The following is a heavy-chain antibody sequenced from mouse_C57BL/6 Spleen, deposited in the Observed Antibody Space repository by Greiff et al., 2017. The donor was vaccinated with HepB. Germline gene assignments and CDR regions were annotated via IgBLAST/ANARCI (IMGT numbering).Heavy chain of an antibody. V-gene: IGHV1-26*01. CDR2: INPNNGGT. Sequence: VQLQQSGPELVKPGASVKISCKASGYTFTDYYMNWVQQSHGKSLEWIGDINPNNGGTSYNQKFKGKATLTVDTSSSTAYMELRSLTSEDSAVYYCAKKSYDYDGRDWFAYWGQGTLVTVSA. CDR1: GYTFTDYY. J-gene: IGHJ3*01. D-gene: IGHD2-4*01. CDR3: AKKSYDYDGRDWFAY.